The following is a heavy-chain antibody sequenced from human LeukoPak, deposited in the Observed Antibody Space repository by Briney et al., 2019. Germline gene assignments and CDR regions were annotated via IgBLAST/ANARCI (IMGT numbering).Heavy chain of an antibody. V-gene: IGHV4-59*01. J-gene: IGHJ4*02. CDR1: GGSISSYY. CDR2: IYYSGST. CDR3: ARDVTGTFDY. D-gene: IGHD1-7*01. Sequence: SETLSLTCTVSGGSISSYYWSWIRQPPGKGLEWIGYIYYSGSTNYNPSLKGRVTISLDTSKSQFSLKLSSVTAADTAVYYCARDVTGTFDYWGQGALVTVSS.